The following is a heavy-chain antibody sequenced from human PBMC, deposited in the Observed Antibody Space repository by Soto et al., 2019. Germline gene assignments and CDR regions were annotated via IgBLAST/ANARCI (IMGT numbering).Heavy chain of an antibody. V-gene: IGHV1-8*01. J-gene: IGHJ4*02. CDR3: ARGRGSDYDFWSGYWPYYFDY. Sequence: GASVKVSCKASGYTFTSYDINWVRQATGQGLEWMGWTNPNSGNTGYAQKFQGRVTMTRNTSISTAYMELSSLRSEDTAVYYCARGRGSDYDFWSGYWPYYFDYWGQGTLVTVSS. CDR2: TNPNSGNT. CDR1: GYTFTSYD. D-gene: IGHD3-3*01.